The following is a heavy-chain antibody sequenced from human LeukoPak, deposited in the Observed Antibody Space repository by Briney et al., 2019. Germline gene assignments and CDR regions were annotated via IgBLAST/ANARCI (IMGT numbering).Heavy chain of an antibody. V-gene: IGHV3-48*04. CDR3: ARTMSYIMDV. D-gene: IGHD3-10*02. J-gene: IGHJ6*03. CDR1: GFTFSSYS. CDR2: ITSSSSTI. Sequence: GGSLSLSRAASGFTFSSYSMNCVRQATGMGLESVSYITSSSSTIYYADSVKGRFTISRDNAKNSLYLQMNSLRAEDTAVYYCARTMSYIMDVWGKGTTVTVSS.